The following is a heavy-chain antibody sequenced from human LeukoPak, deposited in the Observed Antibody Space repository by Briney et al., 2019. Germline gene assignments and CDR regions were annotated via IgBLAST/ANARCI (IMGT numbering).Heavy chain of an antibody. CDR3: ARAMGYSSGWYGYPYYYYYGMDV. CDR2: MNPNSGNT. CDR1: GYTFTSYD. V-gene: IGHV1-8*01. J-gene: IGHJ6*02. Sequence: ASVKVPCKASGYTFTSYDINWVRQATGQGLEWMGWMNPNSGNTGYAQKFQGRVTMTRNTSISTAYMELSSLRSEDTAVYYCARAMGYSSGWYGYPYYYYYGMDVWGQGTTVTVSS. D-gene: IGHD6-19*01.